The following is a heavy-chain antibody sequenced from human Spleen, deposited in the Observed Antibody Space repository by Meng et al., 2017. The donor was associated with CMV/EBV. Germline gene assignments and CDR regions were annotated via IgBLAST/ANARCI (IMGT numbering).Heavy chain of an antibody. CDR2: ISSSGSTI. J-gene: IGHJ6*02. V-gene: IGHV3-48*03. CDR3: ARETHSGSYYYYYYGMDV. CDR1: GFTFSSYE. Sequence: GGSLRLSCAASGFTFSSYEMNWVRQAPGKGLEWVSYISSSGSTIYYADSVKGRFTISRDNAKNSLYLQMNSLRAEDTAVYYCARETHSGSYYYYYYGMDVWGQGTTVTVSS. D-gene: IGHD1-26*01.